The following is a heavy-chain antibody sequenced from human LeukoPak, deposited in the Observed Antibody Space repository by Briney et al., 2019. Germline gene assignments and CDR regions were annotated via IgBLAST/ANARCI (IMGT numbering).Heavy chain of an antibody. Sequence: PGGSLRLSCAASGFTFSSYSMNWVRQAPGKGLEWVSSISSSSSYIYYADSVKGRFTISRDNAKNSLYLQMSSLRAEDTAVYYCATPRITMVQGVHDYWGQGTLVTVSS. V-gene: IGHV3-21*01. CDR2: ISSSSSYI. CDR1: GFTFSSYS. J-gene: IGHJ4*02. D-gene: IGHD3-10*01. CDR3: ATPRITMVQGVHDY.